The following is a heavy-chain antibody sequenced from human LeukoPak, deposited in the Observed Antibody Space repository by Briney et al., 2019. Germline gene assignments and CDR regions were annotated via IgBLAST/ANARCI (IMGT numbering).Heavy chain of an antibody. Sequence: SETLSLTCTVSGYSISSGYYWGWIRQPPGKGLEWIGSIYHSGSTYYNPSLKSRVTISVDTSKNQFSLKLSSVTAADTAVYYCAREGLTMVRGVSPYYYYYYMDVWGKGTTVTISS. CDR2: IYHSGST. J-gene: IGHJ6*03. CDR1: GYSISSGYY. CDR3: AREGLTMVRGVSPYYYYYYMDV. D-gene: IGHD3-10*01. V-gene: IGHV4-38-2*02.